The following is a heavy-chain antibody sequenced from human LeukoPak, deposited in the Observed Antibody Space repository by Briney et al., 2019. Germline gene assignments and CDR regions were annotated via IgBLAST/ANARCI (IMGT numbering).Heavy chain of an antibody. Sequence: GSLRLSCAVSGITLSNYGMSWVRQAPGKGLEWVAGISDSGGSTNYADSVKGRFTISRDNPKNTLCLQMNSLRAEDTAVYFCAKRGVVIRVILVGFHKEAYYFDSWGQGALVTVSS. CDR1: GITLSNYG. CDR3: AKRGVVIRVILVGFHKEAYYFDS. D-gene: IGHD3-22*01. CDR2: ISDSGGST. J-gene: IGHJ4*02. V-gene: IGHV3-23*01.